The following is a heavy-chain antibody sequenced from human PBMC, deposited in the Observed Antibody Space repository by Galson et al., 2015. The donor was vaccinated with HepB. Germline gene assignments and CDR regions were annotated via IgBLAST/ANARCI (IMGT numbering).Heavy chain of an antibody. CDR1: GYTFTGYY. CDR2: INPNSGGT. V-gene: IGHV1-2*02. CDR3: ARGPLITGTTRRWFDP. J-gene: IGHJ5*02. D-gene: IGHD1-7*01. Sequence: SVKVSCKASGYTFTGYYMHWVRQAPGQGLEWMGWINPNSGGTNYAQKFQGRVTMTRDTSISTAYMELSRLRSDDTAVYYCARGPLITGTTRRWFDPWGQGTLVTVSS.